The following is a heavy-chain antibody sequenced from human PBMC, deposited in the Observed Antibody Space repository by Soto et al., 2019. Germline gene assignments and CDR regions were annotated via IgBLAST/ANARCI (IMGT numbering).Heavy chain of an antibody. CDR2: IKQDGSEK. V-gene: IGHV3-7*01. J-gene: IGHJ4*02. Sequence: GESLKISCAASGFTFSSYWMSWVRQAPGKGLEWVANIKQDGSEKYYVDSVKGRFTISRDNAKNSLYLQMNSLRAEDTAVYYCARDGYYGSGSYFDYWGQGTLVTVSS. CDR1: GFTFSSYW. D-gene: IGHD3-10*01. CDR3: ARDGYYGSGSYFDY.